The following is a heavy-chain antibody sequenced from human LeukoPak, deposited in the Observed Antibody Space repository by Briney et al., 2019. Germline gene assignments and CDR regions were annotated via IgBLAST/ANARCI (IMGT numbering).Heavy chain of an antibody. CDR2: ISSSSSYI. V-gene: IGHV3-21*06. CDR3: ARTAVFGVVTGFDY. D-gene: IGHD3-3*01. CDR1: GFTFSGSA. Sequence: PGGSLRLSCAASGFTFSGSAMHWVRQSPGRGLEWVSSISSSSSYIYYADSVKGRLTISRDNAKSSLSLQMISLRAEDTAVYYCARTAVFGVVTGFDYWGQGTLVTVSS. J-gene: IGHJ4*02.